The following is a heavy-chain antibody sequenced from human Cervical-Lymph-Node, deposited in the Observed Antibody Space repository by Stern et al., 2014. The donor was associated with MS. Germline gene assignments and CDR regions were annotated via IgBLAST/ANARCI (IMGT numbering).Heavy chain of an antibody. V-gene: IGHV3-72*01. CDR2: IRNKANSYTT. CDR3: ARGSRHSDY. CDR1: GFTFSDYY. J-gene: IGHJ4*02. Sequence: EVQLVESGGGLVQPGGSLRLSCAASGFTFSDYYMDWVRPAPGKGLEWVGRIRNKANSYTTEYAASVAGRFTISRDDSKNSLYLQMNTLKTEDTAVYYCARGSRHSDYWGQGIMVTVSS.